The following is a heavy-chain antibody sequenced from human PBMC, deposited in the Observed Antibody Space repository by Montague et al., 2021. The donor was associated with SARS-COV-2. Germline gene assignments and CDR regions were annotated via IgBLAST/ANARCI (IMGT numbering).Heavy chain of an antibody. CDR2: IDWDDDK. CDR3: ARSHYDILTGYYTVFDY. D-gene: IGHD3-9*01. Sequence: PALVTPTQTLTLTCTFSGFSLSTSGMCVSWIRQPPGKALEWLALIDWDDDKYYSTSLKTRPTISKDTSKNQVVLTMTNMDPVDTATYYCARSHYDILTGYYTVFDYWSQGTLVTVSS. CDR1: GFSLSTSGMC. V-gene: IGHV2-70*01. J-gene: IGHJ4*02.